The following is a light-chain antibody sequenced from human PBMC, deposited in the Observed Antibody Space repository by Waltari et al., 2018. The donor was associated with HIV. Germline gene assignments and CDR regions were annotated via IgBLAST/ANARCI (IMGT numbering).Light chain of an antibody. CDR1: TSNIETQW. J-gene: IGLJ3*02. CDR3: EAWDSTLKETL. CDR2: RNY. Sequence: SCSGSTSNIETQWVYWYQQLPGTAPKLLIYRNYKRPSGVPERFSVSKSGASASLVISGLRSEDEADYYCEAWDSTLKETLFGGGTKLTVL. V-gene: IGLV1-47*01.